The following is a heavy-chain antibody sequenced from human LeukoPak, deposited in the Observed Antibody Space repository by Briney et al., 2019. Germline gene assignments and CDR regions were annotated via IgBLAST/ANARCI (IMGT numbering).Heavy chain of an antibody. CDR3: ARFRTWGDKAFDY. Sequence: GGSLRLSCAASGFTSNAFGMNWVRQAPGKGLEWVSYIGTTSGAIYYADSVKGRFTISRDSAKNSLYLQMNGLRAEDTAVYYCARFRTWGDKAFDYWGQGTLVTVSS. J-gene: IGHJ4*02. CDR2: IGTTSGAI. D-gene: IGHD2-21*02. CDR1: GFTSNAFG. V-gene: IGHV3-48*01.